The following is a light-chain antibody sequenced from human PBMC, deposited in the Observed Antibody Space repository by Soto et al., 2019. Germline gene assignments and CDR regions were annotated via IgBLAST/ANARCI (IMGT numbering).Light chain of an antibody. J-gene: IGKJ1*01. V-gene: IGKV1-5*03. CDR2: KAS. Sequence: DIQMTQSPSTLSGSVGDRVTITCRASQTISSWLAWYQQKPGKAPKLLIYKASTLKSGVPSRFSGSGSGTDFPRTISSLQPDDFATYYCQHYKSYSEACGQGTKVELK. CDR3: QHYKSYSEA. CDR1: QTISSW.